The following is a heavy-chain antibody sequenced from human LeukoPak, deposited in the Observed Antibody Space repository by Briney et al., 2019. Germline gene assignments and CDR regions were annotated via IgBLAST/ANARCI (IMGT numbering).Heavy chain of an antibody. CDR3: ATGPYLFWDY. CDR2: FDPEDGET. V-gene: IGHV1-24*01. CDR1: GYTLTELS. Sequence: ASVKVSCKVSGYTLTELSMHWVRQAPGNGHEWMGGFDPEDGETIYAQKFQGRVTMTEDTSTDTAYMELSSLRSEDTAVYYCATGPYLFWDYWGQGTLVTVSS. J-gene: IGHJ4*02. D-gene: IGHD3-3*01.